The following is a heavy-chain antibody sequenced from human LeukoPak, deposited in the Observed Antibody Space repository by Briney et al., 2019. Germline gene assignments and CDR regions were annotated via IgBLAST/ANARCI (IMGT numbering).Heavy chain of an antibody. CDR3: ARDSDYGSGSYLLDY. D-gene: IGHD3-10*01. Sequence: PSETLSLTCTVSGGSISSYYWSWIRQPPGKGLELSGYIYYSGSTNYNPSLKSRVTISVDTSKNQFSLKLSSVTAADTAVYYCARDSDYGSGSYLLDYWGQGTLVTVSS. CDR2: IYYSGST. J-gene: IGHJ4*02. V-gene: IGHV4-59*01. CDR1: GGSISSYY.